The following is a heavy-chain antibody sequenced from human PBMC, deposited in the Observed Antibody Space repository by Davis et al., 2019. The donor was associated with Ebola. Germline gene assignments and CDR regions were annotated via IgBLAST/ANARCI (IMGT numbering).Heavy chain of an antibody. CDR1: EFTFSSYS. CDR2: ISSSSSYI. Sequence: PGGSLRLSCAASEFTFSSYSMNWVRQAPGKGLEWVSSISSSSSYIYYADSVKGRFTISRDNSKNTLYLQMNSLRAEDTAVYYCAKPITILNWFDPWGQGTLVTVSS. V-gene: IGHV3-21*04. CDR3: AKPITILNWFDP. D-gene: IGHD3-10*01. J-gene: IGHJ5*02.